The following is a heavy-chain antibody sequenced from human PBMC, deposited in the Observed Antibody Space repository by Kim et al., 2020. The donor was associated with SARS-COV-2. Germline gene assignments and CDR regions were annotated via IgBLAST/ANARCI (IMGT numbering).Heavy chain of an antibody. CDR1: GGNFSSYA. CDR2: IIPIFNAA. CDR3: ARVGGQWLQSNYYYYGMDV. Sequence: SVKVSCKASGGNFSSYAVSWVRQAPGQGLEWMGGIIPIFNAAKYAQKFQGRVTITADEFTSAAYMELSSLTFEDTAVYYCARVGGQWLQSNYYYYGMDVWGQGTTVTVSS. D-gene: IGHD6-19*01. V-gene: IGHV1-69*13. J-gene: IGHJ6*02.